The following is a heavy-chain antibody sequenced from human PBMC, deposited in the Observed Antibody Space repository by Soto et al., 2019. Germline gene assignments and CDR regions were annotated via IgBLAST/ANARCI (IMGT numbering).Heavy chain of an antibody. CDR1: GYTFSRSG. Sequence: ASVKVSCKASGYTFSRSGISWVRQAPGQGLEWMGWISTYNGDTNYAQTFQGRVTMTTDTSTSTVHMEVRSLRSDDTAVYYCAREGVAPYYYYGMDVWGQGTPVTVSS. CDR3: AREGVAPYYYYGMDV. D-gene: IGHD5-12*01. J-gene: IGHJ6*02. CDR2: ISTYNGDT. V-gene: IGHV1-18*01.